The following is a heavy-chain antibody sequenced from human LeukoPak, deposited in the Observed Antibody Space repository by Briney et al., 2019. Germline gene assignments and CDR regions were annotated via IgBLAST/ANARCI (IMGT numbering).Heavy chain of an antibody. Sequence: GESLKISCKGSGYSFTSYWIGWVRQMPGKGLEWMGITYPGDSDTRYSPSFQGQVTISADKSISTAYLQWSSLKASDTAMYYCARRASYSSSWPDAFDIWGQGTMVTVSS. D-gene: IGHD6-13*01. V-gene: IGHV5-51*01. CDR3: ARRASYSSSWPDAFDI. CDR1: GYSFTSYW. CDR2: TYPGDSDT. J-gene: IGHJ3*02.